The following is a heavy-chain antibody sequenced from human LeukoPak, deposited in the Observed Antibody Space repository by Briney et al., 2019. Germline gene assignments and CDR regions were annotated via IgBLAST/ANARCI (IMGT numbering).Heavy chain of an antibody. CDR1: GGSITNYR. CDR3: ARLVSGGGYFDY. V-gene: IGHV4-59*08. CDR2: SFFSGIT. J-gene: IGHJ4*02. Sequence: SETLSLTCTVSGGSITNYRWSWIRQPPGKGLEWIGYSFFSGITNSNPSLESRVTISVDRSKNQFSLNLNSVTAADTAKYYCARLVSGGGYFDYWGQGTLVTVSS. D-gene: IGHD6-19*01.